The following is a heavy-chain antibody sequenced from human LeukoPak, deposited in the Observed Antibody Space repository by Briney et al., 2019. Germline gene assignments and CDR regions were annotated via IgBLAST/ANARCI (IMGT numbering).Heavy chain of an antibody. J-gene: IGHJ1*01. D-gene: IGHD5-18*01. V-gene: IGHV4-4*07. CDR2: IYTSEST. CDR3: ALVGYDTAIEKRGLTFQH. Sequence: SETLSLTCTVSGGSISNYYWSWIRQPAGKGLEGIGCIYTSESTNYNPSLKSRVTISVDKSKNQFSLKLSSVTAADTAVYYCALVGYDTAIEKRGLTFQHWGQGTLVTVSS. CDR1: GGSISNYY.